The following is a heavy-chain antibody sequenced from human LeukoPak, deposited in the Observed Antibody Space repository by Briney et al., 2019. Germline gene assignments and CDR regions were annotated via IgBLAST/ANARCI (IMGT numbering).Heavy chain of an antibody. CDR2: ISGSGGST. D-gene: IGHD3-10*01. CDR3: AKMHQGVVLLWFGELSAAFVY. J-gene: IGHJ4*02. V-gene: IGHV3-23*01. CDR1: GFNFSSYA. Sequence: GGSLRLSCAASGFNFSSYAMRWVRQAPGKGLEWVSDISGSGGSTYYPDSVKGRFTISRDNSKHTLYLQMNSLRAEDTAVYYCAKMHQGVVLLWFGELSAAFVYWGQGTLVTVSS.